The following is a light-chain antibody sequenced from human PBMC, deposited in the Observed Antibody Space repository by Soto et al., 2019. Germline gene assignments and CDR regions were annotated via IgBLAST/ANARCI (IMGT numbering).Light chain of an antibody. Sequence: EIVLTQSPATVSLSPGERSTLSFMASQSVSSYLAWYQQKPGQAPRLLIYGASSRATGIPDRFSGSGSGTDFTLTISRLEPEDFAVYWCQQYDSSPRTFGQGTKVDIK. V-gene: IGKV3-20*01. J-gene: IGKJ1*01. CDR2: GAS. CDR1: QSVSSY. CDR3: QQYDSSPRT.